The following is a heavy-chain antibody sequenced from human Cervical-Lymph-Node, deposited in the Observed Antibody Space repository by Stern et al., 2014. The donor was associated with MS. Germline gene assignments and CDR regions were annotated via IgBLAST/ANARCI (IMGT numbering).Heavy chain of an antibody. CDR3: ARHSVGVKDFDS. CDR1: GGSIRTFS. Sequence: VQLEASGPGLVKPSETLSLTCTVSGGSIRTFSWSWIRQPTGRGLESIGCVYYNGTTTHNPSLKSRVTMSVDTSKSQLSLRLHSVTAADTAVYYCARHSVGVKDFDSWGQGTLVTVSS. J-gene: IGHJ4*02. V-gene: IGHV4-59*01. D-gene: IGHD4-23*01. CDR2: VYYNGTT.